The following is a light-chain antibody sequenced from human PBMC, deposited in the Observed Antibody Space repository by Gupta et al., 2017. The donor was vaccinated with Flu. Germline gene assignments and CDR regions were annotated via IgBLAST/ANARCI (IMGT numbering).Light chain of an antibody. CDR2: GAF. V-gene: IGKV3-20*01. CDR3: HQHGSSPWT. Sequence: IVLTHSPGTLPLSPGERGTLSCWASQNISSRYLAWYQQKFGQAPRLLMYGAFNRATGIPDRFSGSASGTDFTLTISRLEPEDFAVYYCHQHGSSPWTFGQGTKVEIK. J-gene: IGKJ1*01. CDR1: QNISSRY.